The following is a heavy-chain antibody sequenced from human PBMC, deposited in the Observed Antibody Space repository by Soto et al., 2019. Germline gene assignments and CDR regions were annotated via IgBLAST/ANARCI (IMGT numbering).Heavy chain of an antibody. CDR1: GYSFTSYW. CDR2: IYPGDSDT. CDR3: ASSGKGYCSGGSCYSRPGKYYYYYYGMDV. Sequence: GESLKISCKGSGYSFTSYWIGWVRQMPGKGLEWMGVIYPGDSDTRYSPSFQGQVTISADKSISTAYLQWSSLKASDTAMYYCASSGKGYCSGGSCYSRPGKYYYYYYGMDVWGQGTTVTVSS. V-gene: IGHV5-51*01. J-gene: IGHJ6*02. D-gene: IGHD2-15*01.